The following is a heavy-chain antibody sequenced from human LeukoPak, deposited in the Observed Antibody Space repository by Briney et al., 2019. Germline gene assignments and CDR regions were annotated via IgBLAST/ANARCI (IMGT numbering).Heavy chain of an antibody. CDR1: GGTFISYA. CDR3: ARSSSSSGPDFDF. D-gene: IGHD6-6*01. J-gene: IGHJ4*02. CDR2: IIPIFGTA. V-gene: IGHV1-69*01. Sequence: SVTVSFMASGGTFISYAISWVRQAPGQGLEWMGGIIPIFGTANYAQKFQGRVTITADESTSTAYMELSSLRSEDTAVYYCARSSSSSGPDFDFWGQGTLVTVSS.